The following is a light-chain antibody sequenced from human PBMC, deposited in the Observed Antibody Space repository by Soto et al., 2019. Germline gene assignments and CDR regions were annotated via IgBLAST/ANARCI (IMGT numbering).Light chain of an antibody. Sequence: ILMTQSPATLSVSPGERATLSCRASQTVLSNLAWYQQKPGQAPRLLIYGASTRATGIPARFSGSGSGTEFTLTISSLQSEDFAVYYCQQYNNWPITFGQGTRLEIK. J-gene: IGKJ5*01. CDR3: QQYNNWPIT. CDR1: QTVLSN. CDR2: GAS. V-gene: IGKV3-15*01.